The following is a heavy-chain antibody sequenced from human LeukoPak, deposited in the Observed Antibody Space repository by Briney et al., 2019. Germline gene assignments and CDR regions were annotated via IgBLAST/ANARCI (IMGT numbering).Heavy chain of an antibody. V-gene: IGHV3-53*01. D-gene: IGHD3-10*01. CDR3: ARGPSMVPNHFDY. CDR2: IYSDGST. Sequence: GGSLRLSCAASGFTVSSHYMSWVRQAPGKGLEWVSVIYSDGSTYYADSVKGRFTISRDNSKNTLYLQMNSLRAEDTAVYYCARGPSMVPNHFDYWGQGTLVTVSS. J-gene: IGHJ4*02. CDR1: GFTVSSHY.